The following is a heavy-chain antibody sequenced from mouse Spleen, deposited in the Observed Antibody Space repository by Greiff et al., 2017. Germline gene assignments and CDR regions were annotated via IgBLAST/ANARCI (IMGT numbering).Heavy chain of an antibody. J-gene: IGHJ2*01. Sequence: VQLKESVAELVRPGASVKLSCTASGFNIKNTYMHWVKQSPEQGLEWIGNIDPANGNTKYAPKFQGRATITADTPSNTADLQLSNLTSEGTAIYYCARGAYYFDYWGQGTTLTVSS. CDR1: GFNIKNTY. CDR2: IDPANGNT. CDR3: ARGAYYFDY. V-gene: IGHV14-3*01.